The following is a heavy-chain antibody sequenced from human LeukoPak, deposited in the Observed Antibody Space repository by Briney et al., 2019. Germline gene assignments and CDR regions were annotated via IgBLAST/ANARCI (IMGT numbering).Heavy chain of an antibody. CDR3: VAWGNSGNS. Sequence: GGSLSLSCAASGFTFSGHWMSWVRQAPAKGLEWVAHMNGDASQIYYMDFVKGRFTISRDNAKNSLYLQMNGLRAEDTAVYYCVAWGNSGNSWGQGTMVIVSS. D-gene: IGHD1-26*01. J-gene: IGHJ3*01. CDR1: GFTFSGHW. V-gene: IGHV3-7*01. CDR2: MNGDASQI.